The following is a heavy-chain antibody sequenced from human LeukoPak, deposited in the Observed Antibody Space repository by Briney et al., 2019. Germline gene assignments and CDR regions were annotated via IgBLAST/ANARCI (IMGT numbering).Heavy chain of an antibody. CDR3: AELGITMIGGV. D-gene: IGHD3-10*02. CDR2: ISSISSTI. CDR1: GFTFSSYS. V-gene: IGHV3-48*04. J-gene: IGHJ6*04. Sequence: GGSLTLSCVAYGFTFSSYSMKWVRPAAGRGLEWVSYISSISSTIYYADSVKGRFTISRDNAKNSLYLQMNSLRAEDTAVYYCAELGITMIGGVWGKGTTVTISS.